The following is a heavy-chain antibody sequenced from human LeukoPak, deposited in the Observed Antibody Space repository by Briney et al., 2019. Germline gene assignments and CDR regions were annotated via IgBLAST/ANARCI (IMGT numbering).Heavy chain of an antibody. CDR1: GFTFRNYV. CDR3: AREGYYGSGSPPSLYFDY. J-gene: IGHJ4*02. Sequence: PGGSLRLSCAASGFTFRNYVIHWVRQAPGKGLEWVAVTSSDLNVKLYADSVKGRFTISRDNSRSTLYLQMNSLRPEDTVIYYCAREGYYGSGSPPSLYFDYWGQGTLVTVSS. CDR2: TSSDLNVK. V-gene: IGHV3-30-3*01. D-gene: IGHD3-10*01.